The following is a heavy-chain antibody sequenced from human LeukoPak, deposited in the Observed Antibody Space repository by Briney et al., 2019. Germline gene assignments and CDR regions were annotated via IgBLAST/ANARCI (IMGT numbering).Heavy chain of an antibody. CDR1: GFTFSDYT. CDR3: AKDTPRGYNYGYFDY. J-gene: IGHJ4*02. CDR2: IHTSSDYV. D-gene: IGHD5-18*01. V-gene: IGHV3-21*04. Sequence: GGSLRLSCAASGFTFSDYTMNWVRQTPGLAPEWVSSIHTSSDYVYYADSVKGRFISSRDNAKNSLYLQMNSLKAEDTAVYYCAKDTPRGYNYGYFDYWGQGTLVTVSS.